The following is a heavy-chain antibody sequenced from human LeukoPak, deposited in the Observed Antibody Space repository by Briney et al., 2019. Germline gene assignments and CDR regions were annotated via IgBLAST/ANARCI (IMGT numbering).Heavy chain of an antibody. Sequence: SETLSLTCTVSGGSISSYYWSWIRQPPGKGLEWIGYISNSGSTNYNPSLKSRVTMSVDTSKNQFSLKLSSVTAADTAVYYCARNVGATEWWFDPWGQGTLVTVSS. CDR2: ISNSGST. J-gene: IGHJ5*02. CDR3: ARNVGATEWWFDP. D-gene: IGHD1-26*01. CDR1: GGSISSYY. V-gene: IGHV4-59*12.